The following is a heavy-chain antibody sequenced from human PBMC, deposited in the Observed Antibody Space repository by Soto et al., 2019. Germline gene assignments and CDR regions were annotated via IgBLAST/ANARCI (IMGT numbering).Heavy chain of an antibody. J-gene: IGHJ4*02. CDR2: ISGGGGST. Sequence: GGSLRLSCAASGFTFSSYALSWVRQAPGKGLEWVSAISGGGGSTYYADSVKGRFTISRDNSKNTLYLQMNSLRAEDTAVYYCAKVSTAVLDYWGQGTLVTVSS. CDR3: AKVSTAVLDY. CDR1: GFTFSSYA. V-gene: IGHV3-23*01. D-gene: IGHD6-19*01.